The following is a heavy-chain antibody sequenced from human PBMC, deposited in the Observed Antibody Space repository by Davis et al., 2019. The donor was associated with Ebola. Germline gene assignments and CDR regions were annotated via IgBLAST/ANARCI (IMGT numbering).Heavy chain of an antibody. Sequence: SETLSLTCTVSGGSINNYFWSWIRQPPGKGLEWIGNIHYLGNTNYNLSLKSRLTISVDTSKNQFSLILRSVTATDTAVYFCARHDFHNSGYPFDYWGQGTLVTVSS. CDR3: ARHDFHNSGYPFDY. CDR1: GGSINNYF. D-gene: IGHD6-19*01. J-gene: IGHJ4*02. V-gene: IGHV4-59*08. CDR2: IHYLGNT.